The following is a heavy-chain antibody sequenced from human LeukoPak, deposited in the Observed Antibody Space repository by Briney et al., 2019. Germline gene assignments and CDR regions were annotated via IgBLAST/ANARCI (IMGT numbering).Heavy chain of an antibody. Sequence: SQTLSLTCTVSGGSIGSGGYYWSWIRQHPGKGLEWIGYIYYSGSTYYNPSLKSRVTISVDTSKNQFSLKLSSVTAADTAVYYCARGGGVWYDSSGYWFDYWGQGTLVTVSS. CDR3: ARGGGVWYDSSGYWFDY. D-gene: IGHD3-22*01. CDR1: GGSIGSGGYY. V-gene: IGHV4-31*03. J-gene: IGHJ4*02. CDR2: IYYSGST.